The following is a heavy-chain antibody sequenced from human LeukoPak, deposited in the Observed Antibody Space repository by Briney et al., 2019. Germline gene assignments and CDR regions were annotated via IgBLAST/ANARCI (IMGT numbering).Heavy chain of an antibody. D-gene: IGHD6-19*01. V-gene: IGHV3-23*01. J-gene: IGHJ4*02. CDR3: AKESGVAGGWYRSGYYFDY. Sequence: HPGGSLRLSCAASGFTFSSYAMSWVRQAPGKGLEWVSAISGSGGSTYYADSVKGRFTISRDNSKNTLYLQMNSLRAEDTAVYYCAKESGVAGGWYRSGYYFDYWGQGTLVTVS. CDR1: GFTFSSYA. CDR2: ISGSGGST.